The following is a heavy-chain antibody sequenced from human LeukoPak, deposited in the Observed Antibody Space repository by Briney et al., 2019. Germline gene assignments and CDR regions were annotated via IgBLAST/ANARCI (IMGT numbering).Heavy chain of an antibody. J-gene: IGHJ4*02. CDR2: IRYDGSNK. D-gene: IGHD3-10*01. CDR3: AKDRGVTVLLWFGGGYFDY. V-gene: IGHV3-30*02. CDR1: GFTFSSYG. Sequence: GGSLRLSCAASGFTFSSYGMHWVRQAPGKGLEWVAFIRYDGSNKYYADSVKGRFTISRDNSKNTLYLQMNSLRAEDTAVYYCAKDRGVTVLLWFGGGYFDYWGQGTLVTVSS.